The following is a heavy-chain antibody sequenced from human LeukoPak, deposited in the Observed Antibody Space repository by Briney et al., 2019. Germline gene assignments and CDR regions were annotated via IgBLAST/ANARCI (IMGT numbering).Heavy chain of an antibody. D-gene: IGHD2-21*01. Sequence: ASVKVSCKSSGYTFTSYGISWVRQAPGQGLEWMGWISAYNGNTNYAQKLQGRVTMTTDRSTSKAYMELRSLRSDDPAVYYCARGETGPGLTFDYWGQGTLVTVSS. CDR2: ISAYNGNT. CDR3: ARGETGPGLTFDY. V-gene: IGHV1-18*01. J-gene: IGHJ4*02. CDR1: GYTFTSYG.